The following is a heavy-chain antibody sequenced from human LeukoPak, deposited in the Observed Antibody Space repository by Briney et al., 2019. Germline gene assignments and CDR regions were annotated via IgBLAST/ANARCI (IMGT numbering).Heavy chain of an antibody. Sequence: GGSLRLSCAASGFSFSGYGMHWVRQAPGKGLEWVAFIRYDGSNEYYADSVKGRFTISRDKSKNTLSLQMNGLRVEDTAVYYCARHYPYCSSTSCYTFDYWGQGTLVTVSS. CDR1: GFSFSGYG. CDR3: ARHYPYCSSTSCYTFDY. D-gene: IGHD2-2*02. CDR2: IRYDGSNE. J-gene: IGHJ4*02. V-gene: IGHV3-30*02.